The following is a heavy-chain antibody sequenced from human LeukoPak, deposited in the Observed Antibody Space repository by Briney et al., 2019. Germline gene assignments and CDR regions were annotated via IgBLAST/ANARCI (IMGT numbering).Heavy chain of an antibody. D-gene: IGHD2-2*01. CDR1: GGSISSSNW. CDR3: ARVSLPYCSGTSCSYYYYGMDV. J-gene: IGHJ6*02. V-gene: IGHV4-4*02. Sequence: PSETLSLTCAVSGGSISSSNWWSWVRPPPGKGLEWIGEIYYSGSTDYNPSLKSRVTISVDKSKNQFSLKLNSVTAADTAVYYCARVSLPYCSGTSCSYYYYGMDVWGQGTTATVSS. CDR2: IYYSGST.